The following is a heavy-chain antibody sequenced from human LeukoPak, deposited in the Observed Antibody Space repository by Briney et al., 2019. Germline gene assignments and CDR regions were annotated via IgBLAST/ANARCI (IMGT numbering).Heavy chain of an antibody. CDR3: ARVSYYDAFDI. D-gene: IGHD1-26*01. J-gene: IGHJ3*02. V-gene: IGHV3-21*01. Sequence: GGSLRLSCAASGFTVSNNYMNWVRQAPGKGLEWVSSISSSSSYIYYADSVKGRFTISRDNAKNSLYLQMNSLRAEDTAVYYCARVSYYDAFDIWGQGTMVTVSS. CDR2: ISSSSSYI. CDR1: GFTVSNNY.